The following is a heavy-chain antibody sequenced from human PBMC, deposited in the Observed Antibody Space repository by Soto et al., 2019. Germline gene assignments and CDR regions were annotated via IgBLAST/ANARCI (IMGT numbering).Heavy chain of an antibody. CDR1: GLSVSDSY. D-gene: IGHD6-19*01. V-gene: IGHV3-53*01. CDR2: IYSGGSI. CDR3: ARAYAVADYNYFGS. J-gene: IGHJ5*01. Sequence: GGSLRLSCAVSGLSVSDSYMSWVRQAPGKGLERVSVIYSGGSIYYADSVKVRFTISRDNFKNTLYFQMNSLRADDTAMYYCARAYAVADYNYFGSWGRGTLVTVSS.